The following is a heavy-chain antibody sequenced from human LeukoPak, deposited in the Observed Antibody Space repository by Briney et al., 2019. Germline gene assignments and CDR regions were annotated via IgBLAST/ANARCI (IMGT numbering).Heavy chain of an antibody. V-gene: IGHV3-53*05. J-gene: IGHJ3*02. D-gene: IGHD6-19*01. CDR1: GFTVSNSY. CDR2: IYSGGTT. CDR3: ARSGVQWQWLLTYDAFDI. Sequence: GGSLRLSCAASGFTVSNSYMSWVRQAPGKGLEWVSVIYSGGTTYYADSVKGRFTISRDNSKNTLYLQMNSLRTEDTAVYYCARSGVQWQWLLTYDAFDIWGQGTMVTVSS.